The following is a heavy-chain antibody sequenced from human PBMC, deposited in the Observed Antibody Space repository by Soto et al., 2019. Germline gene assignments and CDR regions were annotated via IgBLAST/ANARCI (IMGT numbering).Heavy chain of an antibody. CDR2: IIPILGIA. J-gene: IGHJ6*03. CDR1: GGTFSSYT. V-gene: IGHV1-69*02. D-gene: IGHD6-13*01. CDR3: ARAAEYSSSWYDPYYYMDG. Sequence: SVKVSCKASGGTFSSYTISWVRQAPGQGLEWKGRIIPILGIANYAQKFQGRVTITADKSTSTAYMELSSLRSEDTAVYYCARAAEYSSSWYDPYYYMDGWGKGTTVTVLL.